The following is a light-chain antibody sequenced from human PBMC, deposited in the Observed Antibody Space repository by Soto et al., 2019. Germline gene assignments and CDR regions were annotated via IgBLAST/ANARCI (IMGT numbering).Light chain of an antibody. CDR1: QSISSY. J-gene: IGKJ5*01. Sequence: VLTQSPATLSLSPDDTATVSWRASQSISSYLAWYQQKPGQPPRLLIFDASNRATGIPARFSGSGSGTDFTLTISRLEPEDFAVYYCQQRSNWLLTFGQGTRLEIK. CDR3: QQRSNWLLT. CDR2: DAS. V-gene: IGKV3-11*01.